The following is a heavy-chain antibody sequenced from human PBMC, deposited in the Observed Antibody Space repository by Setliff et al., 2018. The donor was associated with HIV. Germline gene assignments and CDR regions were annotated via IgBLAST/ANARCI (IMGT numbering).Heavy chain of an antibody. D-gene: IGHD2-15*01. J-gene: IGHJ6*03. CDR3: ARLVGYYRSDNANYYYMDV. CDR2: IYYSGST. CDR1: GGSISSSSYY. Sequence: PSETLSLTCTVSGGSISSSSYYWGWIRQPPGKGLEWIGSIYYSGSTYYNPSLKSRVTISVDTSKNQFSLKLSSVPAADTAVYYCARLVGYYRSDNANYYYMDVWGKGTTVTVSS. V-gene: IGHV4-39*01.